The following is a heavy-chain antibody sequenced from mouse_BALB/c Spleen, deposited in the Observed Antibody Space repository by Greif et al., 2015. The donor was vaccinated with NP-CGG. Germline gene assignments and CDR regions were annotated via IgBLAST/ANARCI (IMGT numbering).Heavy chain of an antibody. CDR1: GFTFSSYG. CDR2: INSNGGST. V-gene: IGHV5-6-3*01. Sequence: EVKLMESGGGLVQPGGSLKLSCAASGFTFSSYGMSWVRQTPDKRLEFVATINSNGGSTYYPDSVRGRFTISRDNAKNTLYLQMSSLKSEDTAMYYCASFWLRRGGNFDYWGQGTTLTVSS. J-gene: IGHJ2*01. CDR3: ASFWLRRGGNFDY. D-gene: IGHD2-2*01.